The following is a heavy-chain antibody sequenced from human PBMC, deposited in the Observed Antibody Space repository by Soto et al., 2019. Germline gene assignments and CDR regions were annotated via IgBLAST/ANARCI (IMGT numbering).Heavy chain of an antibody. CDR2: IYYSGST. V-gene: IGHV4-31*03. J-gene: IGHJ6*02. Sequence: LSLTFTVSGGSISSGGYYWSWIRQHPGKCLEWIGYIYYSGSTYYNPSLKSRVTISVDTSKNQFSLKLSSVTAADTAVYYCARDRSDYYYYYGMDVWGQGTTVTVSS. CDR1: GGSISSGGYY. CDR3: ARDRSDYYYYYGMDV.